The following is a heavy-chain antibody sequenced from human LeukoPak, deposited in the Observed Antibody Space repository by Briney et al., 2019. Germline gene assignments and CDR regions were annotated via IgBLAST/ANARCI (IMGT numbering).Heavy chain of an antibody. J-gene: IGHJ4*02. Sequence: WASVKVSCKASGYTFTSYGISWVRQAPGQGLERMGWISPYNGNTNYAQKLQGRVTMTTDTSTSTAYMDLRSLRSDDTAVYYCARGIAVAVRFDYWGQGTLVTVSS. V-gene: IGHV1-18*01. CDR3: ARGIAVAVRFDY. D-gene: IGHD6-19*01. CDR1: GYTFTSYG. CDR2: ISPYNGNT.